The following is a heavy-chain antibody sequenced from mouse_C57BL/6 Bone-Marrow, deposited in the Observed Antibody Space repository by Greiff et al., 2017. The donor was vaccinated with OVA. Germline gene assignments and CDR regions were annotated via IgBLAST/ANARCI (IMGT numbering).Heavy chain of an antibody. Sequence: QVQLKESGAELARPGASVKLSCKASGYTFTSYGISWVKQRTGQGLEWIGEIYPRSGNTYYNEKFKGKATLTADKSSSTAYMELRSLTSEDSAVYFCARLGGTGFDYWGQGTTLTVSS. V-gene: IGHV1-81*01. D-gene: IGHD4-1*01. CDR3: ARLGGTGFDY. CDR2: IYPRSGNT. CDR1: GYTFTSYG. J-gene: IGHJ2*01.